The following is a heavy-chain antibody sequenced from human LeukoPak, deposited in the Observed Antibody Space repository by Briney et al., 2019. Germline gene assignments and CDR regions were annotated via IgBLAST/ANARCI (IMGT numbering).Heavy chain of an antibody. Sequence: KPGGSLRLSCAASGVTFSNSNMNWVRQAPGKGLECVSSITSGGSYIFYVDSVKGRFTISRDNAKESLYLQLNSLRVEDTALYYCARYSGTYRDYWGQGTLVTVSS. CDR2: ITSGGSYI. V-gene: IGHV3-21*01. D-gene: IGHD1-26*01. CDR1: GVTFSNSN. CDR3: ARYSGTYRDY. J-gene: IGHJ4*02.